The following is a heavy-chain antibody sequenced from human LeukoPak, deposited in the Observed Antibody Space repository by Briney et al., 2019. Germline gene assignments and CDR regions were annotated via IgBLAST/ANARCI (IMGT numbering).Heavy chain of an antibody. Sequence: GGSLRLSCAASGFTFSSYGMHWVRQAPGKGLEWVAFIRYDGSNKYYADSVKGRFTISRDNSKNTLYLQMNRLRAEDTAVYYCAKDLDIVVVPASTGFDYWGQGTLVTVSS. CDR2: IRYDGSNK. D-gene: IGHD2-2*03. J-gene: IGHJ4*02. CDR3: AKDLDIVVVPASTGFDY. CDR1: GFTFSSYG. V-gene: IGHV3-30*02.